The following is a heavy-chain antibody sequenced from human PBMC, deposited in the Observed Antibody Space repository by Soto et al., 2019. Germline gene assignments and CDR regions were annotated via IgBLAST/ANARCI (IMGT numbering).Heavy chain of an antibody. CDR2: ISSSSSYI. D-gene: IGHD3-10*01. Sequence: EVQLAESGGGLVKPGGSLRLSCAASGFTFSSYSMNWVRQAPGKGLEWVSSISSSSSYIYYADSVKGRFTISRDNAKNSLYLQMNSLRAEDTAVYYCARDSMVRGVIYPIDYWGQGTLVTVSS. CDR3: ARDSMVRGVIYPIDY. CDR1: GFTFSSYS. V-gene: IGHV3-21*01. J-gene: IGHJ4*02.